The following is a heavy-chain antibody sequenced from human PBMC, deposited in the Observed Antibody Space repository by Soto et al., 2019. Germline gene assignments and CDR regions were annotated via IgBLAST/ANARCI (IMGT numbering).Heavy chain of an antibody. J-gene: IGHJ4*02. D-gene: IGHD3-22*01. V-gene: IGHV1-2*02. CDR1: GYTFTGYY. CDR3: ARDSSYDSSGYYYFFDY. CDR2: INPNSGGT. Sequence: QVQLVQSGAKVKKPGASVKVSCKASGYTFTGYYMHWVRQAPGQGLEWMGWINPNSGGTNYAQKFQGRVTMTRDTSISTAYMELSRLRSDDTAVYYCARDSSYDSSGYYYFFDYWGQGTLVTVSS.